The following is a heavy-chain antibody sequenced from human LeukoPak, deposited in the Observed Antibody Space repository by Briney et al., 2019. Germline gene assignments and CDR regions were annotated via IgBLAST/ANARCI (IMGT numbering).Heavy chain of an antibody. CDR2: IYYSGST. J-gene: IGHJ4*02. CDR1: GGSISSGDYY. D-gene: IGHD3-3*01. CDR3: ARGNYDFWSGYYSHFDY. Sequence: PSETLSLTCTVSGGSISSGDYYWSWIRQPPGKGLEWIGCIYYSGSTYYNPSLKSRVTISVDTSKNQFSLKLSSVTAADTAVYYCARGNYDFWSGYYSHFDYWGQGTLVTVSS. V-gene: IGHV4-30-4*08.